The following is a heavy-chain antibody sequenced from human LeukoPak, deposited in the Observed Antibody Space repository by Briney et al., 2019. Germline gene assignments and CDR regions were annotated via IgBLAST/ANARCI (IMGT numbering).Heavy chain of an antibody. CDR3: AKVPFGGVIVISFDY. CDR1: GFTFSSYG. CDR2: IRYDGSNK. Sequence: GGSLRLSCAASGFTFSSYGMHWVRQAPGKGLEWVAFIRYDGSNKYYADSVKGRFTISRDNSKNTLYLQMNSLRAEDTAVYYCAKVPFGGVIVISFDYWGQGTLVTVSS. J-gene: IGHJ4*02. D-gene: IGHD3-16*02. V-gene: IGHV3-30*02.